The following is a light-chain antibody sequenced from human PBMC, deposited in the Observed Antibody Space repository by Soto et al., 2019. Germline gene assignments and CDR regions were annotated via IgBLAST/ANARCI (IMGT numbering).Light chain of an antibody. CDR1: SSDVGSYNL. Sequence: QSALTQPASVSGSPGQSITISCTGTSSDVGSYNLVSWYQQHPGKAPKLMIYEGSKRPSGVSNRFSGSKSGNTASLPISGLQPEDEADYYCCSYAGSSTYVVFGGGTKLTVL. V-gene: IGLV2-23*01. J-gene: IGLJ2*01. CDR2: EGS. CDR3: CSYAGSSTYVV.